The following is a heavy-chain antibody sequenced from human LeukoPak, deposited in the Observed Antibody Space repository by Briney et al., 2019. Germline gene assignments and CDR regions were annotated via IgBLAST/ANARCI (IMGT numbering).Heavy chain of an antibody. D-gene: IGHD3-3*01. Sequence: SETLSLTCAVSGYSISSGYYWGWIRQPPGKGLEWIGSIYHSGSTYYNPSLKSRVTVSLDKTKNQLSLRLSSVTAADTAVYYCVRSWSAYYITPLGYWGQGILVTVSS. CDR2: IYHSGST. V-gene: IGHV4-38-2*01. J-gene: IGHJ4*02. CDR1: GYSISSGYY. CDR3: VRSWSAYYITPLGY.